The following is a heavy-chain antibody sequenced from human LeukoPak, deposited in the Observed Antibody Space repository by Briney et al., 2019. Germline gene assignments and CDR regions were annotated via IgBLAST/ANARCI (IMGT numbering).Heavy chain of an antibody. V-gene: IGHV3-23*01. CDR3: AKLGGHPLHNYYVGV. Sequence: GGSLRLSCAASGFTFSSYAMSWVRQAPGKGLEWVSGILDSGYSTYYANSVKGRFTISRDNSNNTLYLQMNSLRAEDTAVYYCAKLGGHPLHNYYVGVWGKGSTVAVSS. D-gene: IGHD3-16*01. CDR1: GFTFSSYA. CDR2: ILDSGYST. J-gene: IGHJ6*03.